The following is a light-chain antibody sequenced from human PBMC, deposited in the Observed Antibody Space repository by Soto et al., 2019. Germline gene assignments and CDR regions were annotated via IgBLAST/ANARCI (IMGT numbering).Light chain of an antibody. CDR2: AAS. CDR3: QQYNNWPPYT. CDR1: QNVINN. Sequence: IVMTQSPATLSVSPGDRATLSCRASQNVINNLAWYQHKPGQAPRLLIYAASTRAAGIPARFSGSGSGTEFTLTISSLQSEDFAIYYCQQYNNWPPYTFGQGTKLDIK. V-gene: IGKV3-15*01. J-gene: IGKJ2*01.